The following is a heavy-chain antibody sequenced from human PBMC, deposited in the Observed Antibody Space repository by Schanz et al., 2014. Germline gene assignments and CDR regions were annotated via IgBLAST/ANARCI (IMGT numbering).Heavy chain of an antibody. CDR2: IYIGGNT. CDR3: ARGGPAYYFDD. Sequence: EVQLAESGGGLVQPGGSLRLSCAASGFSVGNKYMNWVRQAPGKGLEWVSFIYIGGNTYYADSVKGRFTISRDNSKNTLYLKMNSLRAEDTAVYYCARGGPAYYFDDWGQGTLVTVSS. J-gene: IGHJ4*02. V-gene: IGHV3-66*01. CDR1: GFSVGNKY.